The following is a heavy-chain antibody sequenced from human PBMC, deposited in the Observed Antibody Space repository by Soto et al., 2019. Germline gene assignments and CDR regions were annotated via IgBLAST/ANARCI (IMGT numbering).Heavy chain of an antibody. CDR3: ARVPDR. J-gene: IGHJ5*02. CDR1: GGSISSGGYS. D-gene: IGHD2-2*01. Sequence: PSETLSHTWAVSGGSISSGGYSWSWIRQPPGKGLEWIGYIYHSGSTYYNPSLKSRVTISVDRSKNQFSLKLSSVTAADTAVYYCARVPDRWGQGTLVTVSS. V-gene: IGHV4-30-2*01. CDR2: IYHSGST.